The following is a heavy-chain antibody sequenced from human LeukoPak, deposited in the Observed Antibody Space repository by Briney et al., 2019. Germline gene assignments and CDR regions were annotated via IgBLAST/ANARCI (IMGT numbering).Heavy chain of an antibody. V-gene: IGHV4-59*01. D-gene: IGHD2-2*01. CDR3: AREGGYCSSTSCYPNFDY. CDR1: GGSISSYY. CDR2: IYYSGST. J-gene: IGHJ4*02. Sequence: PSETLSLTCTVSGGSISSYYWSWIRQPPGKGLEWIGYIYYSGSTNYNPSLKSRVTISVDTSKNQFSLKLSSVTAADTAVYYCAREGGYCSSTSCYPNFDYWGQGTLVTVSS.